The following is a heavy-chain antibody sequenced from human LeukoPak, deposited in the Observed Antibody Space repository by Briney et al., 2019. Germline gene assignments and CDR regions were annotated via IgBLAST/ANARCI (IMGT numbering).Heavy chain of an antibody. Sequence: SGGSLRLSCAASGFTFSDHAMSWVRQTPAKGLESVSSISAGGDRTHYADSVKGRFTISRDNSKNTLYLQMNSLRAEDTAVYYCAQRRYSDLFDPWGQGTLVTVSS. J-gene: IGHJ5*02. V-gene: IGHV3-23*01. CDR2: ISAGGDRT. CDR3: AQRRYSDLFDP. CDR1: GFTFSDHA. D-gene: IGHD5-12*01.